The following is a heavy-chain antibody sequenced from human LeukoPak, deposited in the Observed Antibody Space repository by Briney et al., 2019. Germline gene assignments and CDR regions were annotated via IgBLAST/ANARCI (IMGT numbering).Heavy chain of an antibody. CDR1: GGSISSGDYY. D-gene: IGHD3-22*01. CDR2: MYYSGST. CDR3: ARPYYYDSRIDP. J-gene: IGHJ5*02. V-gene: IGHV4-30-4*01. Sequence: PSETLSLTCTVSGGSISSGDYYWSWIRQPPGKGLEWIAYMYYSGSTYYNPSLKCRVTMSADTSKNQLSLKLSSVTAVDTAVYYCARPYYYDSRIDPWGQGILVTVSS.